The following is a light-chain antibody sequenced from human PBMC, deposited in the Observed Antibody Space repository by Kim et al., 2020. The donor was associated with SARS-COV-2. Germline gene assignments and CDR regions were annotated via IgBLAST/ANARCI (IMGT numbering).Light chain of an antibody. Sequence: SYELTQPLSVSVALGQTASITCGGNNIGSRSVPWYQLKPGQPPVLVLYRDGNRPSGIPEWFSGSKSGNTATLTITRAQGDDEADYFCQVWDSNTSWVFGGGTQLTVL. CDR3: QVWDSNTSWV. J-gene: IGLJ3*02. CDR2: RDG. CDR1: NIGSRS. V-gene: IGLV3-9*01.